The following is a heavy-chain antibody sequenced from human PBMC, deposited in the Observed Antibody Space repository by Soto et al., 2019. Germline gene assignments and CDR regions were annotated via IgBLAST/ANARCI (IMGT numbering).Heavy chain of an antibody. CDR2: IFSHVEK. J-gene: IGHJ5*02. CDR1: GFSLSNAGLG. D-gene: IGHD6-13*01. Sequence: QVTVKESGPVLVKPTETLTLTCTVSGFSLSNAGLGVSWIRQPPGKALEWLAHIFSHVEKSYRTSLKSRLTISKDTSKSQMLLTMTNKDPVDTATYYCASTYSTSWYWFDPGCQGTVVTVSS. CDR3: ASTYSTSWYWFDP. V-gene: IGHV2-26*04.